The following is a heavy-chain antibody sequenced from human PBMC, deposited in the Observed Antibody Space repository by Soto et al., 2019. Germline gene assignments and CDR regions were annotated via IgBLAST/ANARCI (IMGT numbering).Heavy chain of an antibody. CDR2: ISGSGGSK. Sequence: GGSLRLSCAASGFTFSSYAMRWVRQAPGKGLEWVSAISGSGGSKYYADSVKGRFTISRDNSKNTLYLQMNSLRAEDTAVYYCARDFPDGRDIVVVVSATGGADAFDIWGQGTMVTVSS. CDR1: GFTFSSYA. J-gene: IGHJ3*02. CDR3: ARDFPDGRDIVVVVSATGGADAFDI. V-gene: IGHV3-23*01. D-gene: IGHD2-15*01.